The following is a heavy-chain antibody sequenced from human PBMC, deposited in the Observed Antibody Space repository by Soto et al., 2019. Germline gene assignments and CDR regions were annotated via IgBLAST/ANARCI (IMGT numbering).Heavy chain of an antibody. CDR3: ARAPREWLPRAVFDYYYYGMNV. J-gene: IGHJ6*02. V-gene: IGHV1-18*01. CDR2: ISAYNGNT. Sequence: GPSVKVSCNASGYTFTSYGISWLLHAPGQGLEWIGWISAYNGNTNYAQKLQGRVTMTTDTSTSTAYMELRSLRSDDTAVYYCARAPREWLPRAVFDYYYYGMNVWGQGTTVTVSS. D-gene: IGHD5-12*01. CDR1: GYTFTSYG.